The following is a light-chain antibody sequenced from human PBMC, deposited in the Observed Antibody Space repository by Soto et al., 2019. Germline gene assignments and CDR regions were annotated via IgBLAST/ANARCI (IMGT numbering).Light chain of an antibody. CDR1: QTVSSSS. CDR2: GAS. V-gene: IGKV3-20*01. J-gene: IGKJ5*01. Sequence: EMVLTQSPGTLSLSPGERGTLSCRASQTVSSSSLAWYQQKPGQAPRLLIYGASRRASGIPDRFSGSGSGTDFTLTISRLEPEDFAVYYCQQYGSSPVTFGQGTRLEVK. CDR3: QQYGSSPVT.